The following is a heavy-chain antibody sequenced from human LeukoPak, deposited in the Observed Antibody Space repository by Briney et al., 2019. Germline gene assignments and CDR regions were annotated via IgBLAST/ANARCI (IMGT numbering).Heavy chain of an antibody. CDR3: ARADIRAIASSGWYGFDY. Sequence: ASVKVSCRASGYTFTSYGISWVRQAPGQGLEWMGWISGYNGNTNYAQKFQGRVSMTTDTSTSTAYMELRSLRSDDTAVYYCARADIRAIASSGWYGFDYWGQGTLVTVSS. CDR1: GYTFTSYG. D-gene: IGHD6-19*01. V-gene: IGHV1-18*01. J-gene: IGHJ4*02. CDR2: ISGYNGNT.